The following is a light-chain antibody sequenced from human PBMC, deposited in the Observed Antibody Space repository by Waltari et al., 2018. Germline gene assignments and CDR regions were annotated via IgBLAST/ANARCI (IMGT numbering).Light chain of an antibody. CDR1: QSVKNNY. J-gene: IGKJ2*01. CDR2: DAS. Sequence: EIVLTQSPGTLTLSPGERAPLSCRASQSVKNNYLAWYHQKPGQAPRLLIFDASSRATGIPDRFSGSGSGTDFTLTISRLEPEDFAVYYCQQYGSSPPYTFGQGTKLEIK. CDR3: QQYGSSPPYT. V-gene: IGKV3-20*01.